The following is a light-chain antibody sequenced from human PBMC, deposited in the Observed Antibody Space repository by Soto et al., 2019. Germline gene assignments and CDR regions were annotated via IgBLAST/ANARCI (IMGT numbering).Light chain of an antibody. J-gene: IGKJ1*01. V-gene: IGKV2-30*02. CDR1: QSLVHSDGNTY. CDR3: QQYYSWPRGT. Sequence: DVVVTQSPLSLPVTLGQPASISCRSSQSLVHSDGNTYLNWFQQRPGQSPRRLIYKVSNRDSGVPDRFSGSGSGTEFTLTISSLQSADFATYYCQQYYSWPRGTFGQGTKV. CDR2: KVS.